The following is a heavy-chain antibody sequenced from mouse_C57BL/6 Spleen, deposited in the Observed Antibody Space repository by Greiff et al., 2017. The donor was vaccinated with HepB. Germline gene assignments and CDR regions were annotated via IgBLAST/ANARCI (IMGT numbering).Heavy chain of an antibody. J-gene: IGHJ1*03. V-gene: IGHV1-59*01. CDR2: IDPSDSYT. D-gene: IGHD1-1*01. Sequence: QVQLQQPGAELVRPGTSVKLSCKASGYTVTSYWMHWVKQRPGQGLEWIGVIDPSDSYTNYNQKFKGKATLTVDTSSSTAYMQLSSLTSEDSAVYYCARGYYYGSSYWYFDVWGTGTTVTVSS. CDR1: GYTVTSYW. CDR3: ARGYYYGSSYWYFDV.